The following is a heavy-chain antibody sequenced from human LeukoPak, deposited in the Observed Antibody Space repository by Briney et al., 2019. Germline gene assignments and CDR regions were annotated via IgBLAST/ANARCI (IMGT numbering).Heavy chain of an antibody. CDR1: GGTFSSYA. CDR3: ARDHSIIPSGEVAYCGGDCYSVSYGMDV. Sequence: ASVKVSCKASGGTFSSYAISWVRQAPGQGLEWMGWINPNSGGTNYARKFQGRVTMTRDTSISTAYMELSRLRSDDTAVYYCARDHSIIPSGEVAYCGGDCYSVSYGMDVWGQGTTVTVSS. CDR2: INPNSGGT. V-gene: IGHV1-2*02. D-gene: IGHD2-21*02. J-gene: IGHJ6*02.